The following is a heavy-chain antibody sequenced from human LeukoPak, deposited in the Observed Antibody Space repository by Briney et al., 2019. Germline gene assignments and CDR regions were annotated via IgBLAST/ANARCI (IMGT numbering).Heavy chain of an antibody. D-gene: IGHD1-26*01. CDR3: ARGSYNYFDY. Sequence: GGSLRLSCAASGFTFSSYGMHWVRQAPGKGLEWVAVISYDGSNKYYADSVKGRFTISRDNSKNTLYLQMDSLRAEDTAVYYCARGSYNYFDYWGQGTLVTVSS. CDR1: GFTFSSYG. J-gene: IGHJ4*02. V-gene: IGHV3-30*03. CDR2: ISYDGSNK.